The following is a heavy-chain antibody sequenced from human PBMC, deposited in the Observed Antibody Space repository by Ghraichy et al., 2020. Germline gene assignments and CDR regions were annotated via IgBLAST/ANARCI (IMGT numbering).Heavy chain of an antibody. CDR2: FDPEDGET. V-gene: IGHV1-24*01. D-gene: IGHD2-15*01. CDR1: GYTLTELS. J-gene: IGHJ5*02. Sequence: ASVKVSCKVSGYTLTELSMHWVRQAPGKGLEWMGGFDPEDGETIYAQKFQGRVTMTEDTSTDTAYMELSSLRSEDTAVYYCATLGLGYCSGGSCYVFDPWGQGTLVTVSS. CDR3: ATLGLGYCSGGSCYVFDP.